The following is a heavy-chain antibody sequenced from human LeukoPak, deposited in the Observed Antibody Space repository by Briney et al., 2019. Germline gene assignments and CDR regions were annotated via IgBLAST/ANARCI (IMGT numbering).Heavy chain of an antibody. CDR2: INPNTGGT. CDR3: AREALTIFAVVRAQTTCGPHRSDT. D-gene: IGHD3-3*01. J-gene: IGHJ5*01. V-gene: IGHV1-2*02. Sequence: ASVRVSCKASGYTFTGYYMYWVRQAPGQGLEWMGWINPNTGGTNYAQKFQGRVTMTRDTSISTAYMELSRLRSEDTAVYYCAREALTIFAVVRAQTTCGPHRSDTSGDGALVTASS. CDR1: GYTFTGYY.